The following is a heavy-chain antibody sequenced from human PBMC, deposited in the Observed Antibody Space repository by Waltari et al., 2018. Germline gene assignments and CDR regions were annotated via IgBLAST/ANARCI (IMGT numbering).Heavy chain of an antibody. J-gene: IGHJ4*02. CDR3: ARTVAAIDY. D-gene: IGHD2-15*01. CDR2: ISSSSSYI. V-gene: IGHV3-21*01. CDR1: GFTFSSYS. Sequence: EVQLVESGGGLVKPGGSLRLSCAASGFTFSSYSMNWVRQAPGKGLEGGSSISSSSSYIYYADAVKGRFTISRDNAKNSLYLQMNSLRAEDTAVYYCARTVAAIDYWGQGTLVTVSS.